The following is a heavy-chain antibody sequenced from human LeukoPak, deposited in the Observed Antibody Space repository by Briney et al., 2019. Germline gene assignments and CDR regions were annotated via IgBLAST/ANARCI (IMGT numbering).Heavy chain of an antibody. D-gene: IGHD3-10*01. CDR3: AKDRSITMVRGVIITGYYFDY. Sequence: PGGSLRLSCAASGFTFSNYAMSWVRQAPGKGLEWVSVISGSGGSTYYGDSVKGRFTISRDNSKNTLYLQMNSLRAEDTAVYYCAKDRSITMVRGVIITGYYFDYWGQGTLVTVSS. CDR1: GFTFSNYA. V-gene: IGHV3-23*01. J-gene: IGHJ4*02. CDR2: ISGSGGST.